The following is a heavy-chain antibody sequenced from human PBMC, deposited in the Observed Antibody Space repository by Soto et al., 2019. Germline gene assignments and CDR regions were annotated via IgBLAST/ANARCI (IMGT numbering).Heavy chain of an antibody. Sequence: QLLESGPGLVKPSETLSLTCTVSGGSISSSSYYWGWIRQPPGKGLEWIGSIYYSGSTYYNPSLKSRVTISVDTSKNQFSLKLSSVTAADTAVYYCASVIVVVPAAPGWYFDYWGQGTLVTVSS. J-gene: IGHJ4*02. V-gene: IGHV4-39*01. CDR3: ASVIVVVPAAPGWYFDY. CDR2: IYYSGST. D-gene: IGHD2-2*01. CDR1: GGSISSSSYY.